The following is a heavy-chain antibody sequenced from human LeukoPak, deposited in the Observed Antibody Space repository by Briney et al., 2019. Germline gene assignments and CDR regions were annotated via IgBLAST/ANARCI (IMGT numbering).Heavy chain of an antibody. CDR2: ISSSGSTI. CDR3: AKGFARGARSGSGY. J-gene: IGHJ4*02. V-gene: IGHV3-11*01. Sequence: GGSLRLSCAASGFTFSDYYMSWIRQAPGKGLEWVSYISSSGSTIYYADSVKGRFTISRDNAKNSLYLQMNSLIAEDTAVYYCAKGFARGARSGSGYWGQGTLVTVSS. D-gene: IGHD3-10*01. CDR1: GFTFSDYY.